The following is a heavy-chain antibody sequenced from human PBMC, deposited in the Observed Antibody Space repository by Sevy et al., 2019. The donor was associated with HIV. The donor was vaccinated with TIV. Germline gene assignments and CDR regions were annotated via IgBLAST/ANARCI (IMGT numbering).Heavy chain of an antibody. V-gene: IGHV3-48*03. CDR2: ISSSGSTI. Sequence: GGSLRLSCAASGFTFSSYEMNWVRQAPGKGLEWVSYISSSGSTIYYADSVKGRFTISRDNAKNSLYLQMNSLRAEDTAVYYCARDRLNYYDSSGYSTGSAFHIWGQGTMVTVSS. CDR3: ARDRLNYYDSSGYSTGSAFHI. D-gene: IGHD3-22*01. J-gene: IGHJ3*02. CDR1: GFTFSSYE.